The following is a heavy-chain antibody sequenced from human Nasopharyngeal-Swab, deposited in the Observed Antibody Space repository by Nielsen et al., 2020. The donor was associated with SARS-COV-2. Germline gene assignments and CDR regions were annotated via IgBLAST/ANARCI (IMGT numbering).Heavy chain of an antibody. V-gene: IGHV1-8*01. CDR2: MNPNSGNT. J-gene: IGHJ4*02. CDR3: ARGGRYCSSTSCYSGSGFDY. Sequence: ASVKVSCKASGYTFTSYDINWVRQATGQGLEWMGWMNPNSGNTGYAQKFQGRVTMTRNTPISTAYMELSSLRSEDTAVYYCARGGRYCSSTSCYSGSGFDYWGQGTLVTVSS. CDR1: GYTFTSYD. D-gene: IGHD2-2*01.